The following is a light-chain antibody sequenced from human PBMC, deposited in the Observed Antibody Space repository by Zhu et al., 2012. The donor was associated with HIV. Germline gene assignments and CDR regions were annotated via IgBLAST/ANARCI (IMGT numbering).Light chain of an antibody. Sequence: LAPRGRATLSCRASQSVSRNLAWYQQKPGQAPRLLIYDTSSRATGIPARFSGSGSGTEFTLTISSLQSEDFAVYYCQQYNNWPPWTFGQGTKVEIK. V-gene: IGKV3-15*01. J-gene: IGKJ1*01. CDR3: QQYNNWPPWT. CDR2: DTS. CDR1: QSVSRN.